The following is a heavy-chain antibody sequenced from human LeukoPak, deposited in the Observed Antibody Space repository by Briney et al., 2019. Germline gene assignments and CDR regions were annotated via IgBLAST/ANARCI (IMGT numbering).Heavy chain of an antibody. CDR2: ISGSGGST. J-gene: IGHJ4*02. Sequence: GGSLRLSCAASGFTSSSYAMSWVRQAPGKGLEWVSAISGSGGSTYYADSVKGRFTISRDNSKNTLYLQMNSLRAEDTAVYYCAKDRDSRRITMIVVVNYYFDYWGQGTLVTVSS. CDR3: AKDRDSRRITMIVVVNYYFDY. CDR1: GFTSSSYA. D-gene: IGHD3-22*01. V-gene: IGHV3-23*01.